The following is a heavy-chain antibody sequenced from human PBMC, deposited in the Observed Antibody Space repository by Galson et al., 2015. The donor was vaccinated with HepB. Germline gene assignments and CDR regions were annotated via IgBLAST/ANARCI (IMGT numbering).Heavy chain of an antibody. V-gene: IGHV3-49*04. D-gene: IGHD3-10*01. J-gene: IGHJ5*02. CDR2: IRSKAYGGTT. Sequence: SLRLSCAASGFTFGDYAMSWVRQAPGKGLEWVGFIRSKAYGGTTEYAASVKGRFTISRDDSKSIAYLQMNSLKTEDTAVYYCTRDLGAYYYGSGPFDPWGQGTLVTVSS. CDR1: GFTFGDYA. CDR3: TRDLGAYYYGSGPFDP.